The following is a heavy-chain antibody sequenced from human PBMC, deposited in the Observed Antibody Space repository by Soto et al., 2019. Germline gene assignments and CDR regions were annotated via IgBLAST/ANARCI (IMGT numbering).Heavy chain of an antibody. J-gene: IGHJ4*02. V-gene: IGHV4-34*01. CDR2: INHSGST. CDR3: AKNWNWGSLVH. CDR1: GGSFSGYY. Sequence: SETLSLTCAVYGGSFSGYYWNWIRQPPGKGLEWIGEINHSGSTNYNPSLKSRVTISVDTPKNQFSLKLSSVTAADTAVYYCAKNWNWGSLVHWGQGTLVTVSS. D-gene: IGHD7-27*01.